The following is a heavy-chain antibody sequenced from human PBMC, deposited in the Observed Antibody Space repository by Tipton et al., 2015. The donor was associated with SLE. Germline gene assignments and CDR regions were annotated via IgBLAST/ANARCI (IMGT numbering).Heavy chain of an antibody. J-gene: IGHJ4*02. CDR3: ARGGRDGYNFPYYFDY. CDR2: ISGSGGST. Sequence: SLRLSCAASGFTFSSYAMSWVRQAPGKGLEWVSAISGSGGSTYYADSVKGRFTISRDNSKNTLYLQMNSLRAEDTAVYYCARGGRDGYNFPYYFDYWGQGTLVTVSS. D-gene: IGHD5-24*01. V-gene: IGHV3-23*01. CDR1: GFTFSSYA.